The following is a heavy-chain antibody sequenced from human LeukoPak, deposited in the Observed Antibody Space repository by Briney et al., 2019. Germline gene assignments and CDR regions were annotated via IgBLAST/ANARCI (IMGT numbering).Heavy chain of an antibody. D-gene: IGHD1-26*01. Sequence: SETLSLTCTVSGGSISSYYWSWIRQPAGKGLEWIGRIYTSGSTNYNPSLRSRVTMSVDTSKNPFSLKLSSVTAADTAVYYCARQSGSYSGNWFDPWGQGTLVTVSS. CDR2: IYTSGST. CDR1: GGSISSYY. J-gene: IGHJ5*02. V-gene: IGHV4-4*07. CDR3: ARQSGSYSGNWFDP.